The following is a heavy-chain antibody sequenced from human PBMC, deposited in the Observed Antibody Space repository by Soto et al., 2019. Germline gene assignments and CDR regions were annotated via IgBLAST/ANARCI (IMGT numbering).Heavy chain of an antibody. CDR1: GQSFSGHS. J-gene: IGHJ4*02. CDR3: ARGSGIVALPGELEDVKYDY. Sequence: QVQLQQWGAGLVKPSETLSLSCAVYGQSFSGHSWAWIRQPPGKGLEWIGEINESGSTYYNPSLNRRVTTSTDTSKNQFSLKLSSVSAADTAAYFCARGSGIVALPGELEDVKYDYWGQGTLVNVSS. CDR2: INESGST. D-gene: IGHD1-1*01. V-gene: IGHV4-34*01.